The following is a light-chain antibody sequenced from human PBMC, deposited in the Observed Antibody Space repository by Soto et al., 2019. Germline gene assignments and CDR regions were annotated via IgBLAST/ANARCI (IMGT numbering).Light chain of an antibody. CDR1: QSVSSN. V-gene: IGKV3-15*01. CDR3: QQYNNWPLT. CDR2: GAS. Sequence: EFVLTQSPGTLSLSPGXRATLSCRASQSVSSNLAWYQQKPGQAPRLLIYGASTRATGIPARFSGSGSGTEFTLTISSLQSEDFAVYYCQQYNNWPLTFGGGTKVDIK. J-gene: IGKJ4*01.